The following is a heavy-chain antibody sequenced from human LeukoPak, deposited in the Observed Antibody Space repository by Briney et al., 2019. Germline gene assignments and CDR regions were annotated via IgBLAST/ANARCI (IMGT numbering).Heavy chain of an antibody. CDR2: ISGGGSHR. Sequence: KAGGSLRLSCTASGFTFSDYYMSWIRQAPGKGREWVSDISGGGSHRKFADSVKGRLTISRENAKNSLYHQMNSLRVEDTAIYYCARVFYYDSSGYYDNWGQGTLVTVSS. CDR1: GFTFSDYY. CDR3: ARVFYYDSSGYYDN. V-gene: IGHV3-11*06. D-gene: IGHD3-22*01. J-gene: IGHJ4*02.